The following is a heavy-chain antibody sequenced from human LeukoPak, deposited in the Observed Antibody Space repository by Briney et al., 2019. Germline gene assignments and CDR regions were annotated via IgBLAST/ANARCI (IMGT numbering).Heavy chain of an antibody. V-gene: IGHV4-38-2*01. Sequence: KPSETLSLTCAVSGYSISSGYYWGWIRQPPGKGLEWIGIIYHTGSTYYSPSLKSRLTLSVDTSKNQFSLKLSSVTAADTAMYYCVRRHGDYEVRFDYWGQGTLITVSS. CDR1: GYSISSGYY. CDR2: IYHTGST. J-gene: IGHJ4*02. CDR3: VRRHGDYEVRFDY. D-gene: IGHD4-17*01.